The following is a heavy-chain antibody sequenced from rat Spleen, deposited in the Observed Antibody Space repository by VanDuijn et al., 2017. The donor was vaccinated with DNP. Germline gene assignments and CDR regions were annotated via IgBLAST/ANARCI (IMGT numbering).Heavy chain of an antibody. Sequence: EVQLVGSGGGLVQPGRSLKLSCTASGFSFSKFGMAWVRQAPTKGLEWVAYISASGSRTYYPDSVKGRFTISRDYARSTLYLQMDSLRSEDTATYYCTRGGTYYFDYWGQGVMVTVSS. CDR1: GFSFSKFG. D-gene: IGHD4-3*01. CDR3: TRGGTYYFDY. J-gene: IGHJ2*01. V-gene: IGHV5-27*01. CDR2: ISASGSRT.